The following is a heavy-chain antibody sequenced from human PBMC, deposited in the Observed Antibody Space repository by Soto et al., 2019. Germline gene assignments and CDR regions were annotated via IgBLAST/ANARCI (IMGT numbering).Heavy chain of an antibody. CDR1: GGTFSSYS. J-gene: IGHJ4*02. CDR2: IIPIFGTA. D-gene: IGHD6-6*01. V-gene: IGHV1-69*01. CDR3: AIEYSSSPPYYPIGY. Sequence: QVQLVQSGAEVKKPGSSVKVSCKASGGTFSSYSISWVRQAPGQGLEWRGGIIPIFGTANYAQKSQGRVTITADESTSTADMELSSLRSEDTAVYYCAIEYSSSPPYYPIGYWGQGTLVTVSS.